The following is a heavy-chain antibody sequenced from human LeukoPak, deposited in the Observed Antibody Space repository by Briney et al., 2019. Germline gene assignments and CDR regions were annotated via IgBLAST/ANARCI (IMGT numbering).Heavy chain of an antibody. CDR1: GGDFCNFG. J-gene: IGHJ4*02. Sequence: GASVKVSCKASGGDFCNFGLTWGRQAPGQGLEWVGGIIPVFGTANYADSFQDRVTITADESTSTVYMELSSLRSEDTALYFCARRADTPKLHYIESWGQGTLVTVSS. CDR3: ARRADTPKLHYIES. V-gene: IGHV1-69*13. CDR2: IIPVFGTA. D-gene: IGHD5-18*01.